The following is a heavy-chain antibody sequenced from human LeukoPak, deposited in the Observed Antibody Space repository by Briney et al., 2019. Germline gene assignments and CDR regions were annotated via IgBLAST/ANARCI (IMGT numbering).Heavy chain of an antibody. CDR3: ARHGRERTFDYFDY. D-gene: IGHD3-10*01. J-gene: IGHJ4*02. V-gene: IGHV4-39*01. CDR1: GGSIRRSSYY. Sequence: SETLSLTCTVSGGSIRRSSYYWGWIRQPPGKGLEWIGNVYYSGTAYYNPSLKSRGTISVDTSKNQFSLKLSSVTAADTAIYYCARHGRERTFDYFDYWGQGTLVTVSS. CDR2: VYYSGTA.